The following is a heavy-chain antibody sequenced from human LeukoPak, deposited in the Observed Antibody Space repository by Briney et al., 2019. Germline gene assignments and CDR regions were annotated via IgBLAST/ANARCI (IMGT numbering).Heavy chain of an antibody. J-gene: IGHJ4*02. V-gene: IGHV4-38-2*02. CDR3: AREKPAATLYDY. Sequence: SETLSLTCTVSNYSISSGYYWGWIRQPPGKGLEWIGSIYHRGSNYYNPSLKSRVTISVDTSKNQFSLKLSSVTAADTAVYYCAREKPAATLYDYWGQGTLVTVSS. CDR1: NYSISSGYY. CDR2: IYHRGSN. D-gene: IGHD2-2*01.